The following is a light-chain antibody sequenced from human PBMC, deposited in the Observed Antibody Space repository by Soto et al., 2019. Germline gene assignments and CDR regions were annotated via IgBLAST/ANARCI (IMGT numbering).Light chain of an antibody. V-gene: IGKV1-39*01. CDR1: QSVSSY. CDR3: QQSYSIPHT. J-gene: IGKJ1*01. Sequence: DIQMSQSPSSLSASVGDRVTITCRASQSVSSYLNWYQQKPGKAPNLLIYAASSLQSGVPSRFSGGGSGTDFTLTISTLQPEDFATYYCQQSYSIPHTFGQGTKVEIK. CDR2: AAS.